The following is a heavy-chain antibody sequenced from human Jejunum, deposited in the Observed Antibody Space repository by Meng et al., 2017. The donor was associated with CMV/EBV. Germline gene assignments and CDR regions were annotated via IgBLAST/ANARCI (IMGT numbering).Heavy chain of an antibody. CDR1: GYTFTGSY. Sequence: GYTFTGSYMHWVRQAPGQGLEWMGCIAPSTGATNYAQKFQVRVTMTRDTSITTSYMELSSLTSDDTAVYFCARVRSRYNWNDDAFWGQGTLVTVSS. D-gene: IGHD1-20*01. CDR3: ARVRSRYNWNDDAF. CDR2: IAPSTGAT. J-gene: IGHJ4*02. V-gene: IGHV1-2*02.